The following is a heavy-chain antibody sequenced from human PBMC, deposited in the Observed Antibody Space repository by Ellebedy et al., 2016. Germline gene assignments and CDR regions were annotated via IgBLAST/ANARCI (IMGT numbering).Heavy chain of an antibody. CDR3: ARTYVQTPMVLEIDN. V-gene: IGHV5-51*01. CDR1: GYSFTNYW. J-gene: IGHJ4*02. D-gene: IGHD5-18*01. Sequence: GGSLRLXXKGSGYSFTNYWIGWVRQMPGKGLEWMGIIYPGYSDTRYSPSFQGQVIISADKSIRTAYLQWSSLKASDTALYYCARTYVQTPMVLEIDNWGQGTLVTVSS. CDR2: IYPGYSDT.